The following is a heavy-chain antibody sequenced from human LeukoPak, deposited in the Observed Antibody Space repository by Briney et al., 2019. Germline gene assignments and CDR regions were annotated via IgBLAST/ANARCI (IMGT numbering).Heavy chain of an antibody. V-gene: IGHV4-59*01. Sequence: SETLSLTCAVYGGSFSGYYWSWIRQPPGKGLEWIGYIYYSGSTNYNPSLKSRVTISVDTSKNQFSLKLSSVTAADTAVYYCARGRYSSSWYGNWGQGTLVTVSS. CDR2: IYYSGST. D-gene: IGHD6-13*01. CDR1: GGSFSGYY. J-gene: IGHJ4*02. CDR3: ARGRYSSSWYGN.